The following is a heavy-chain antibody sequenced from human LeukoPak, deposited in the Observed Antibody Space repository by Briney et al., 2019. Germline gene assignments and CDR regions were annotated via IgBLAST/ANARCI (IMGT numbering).Heavy chain of an antibody. CDR2: IWYDGSNK. Sequence: GRSLRLSCAASGFTFRNYGMHWVRQASGKGLEWVAVIWYDGSNKYYADSVKGRFTISRDNSKNTLYLQMNSLRAEDTAVYYCARDGAVALYYFDYWGQGTLVTVSS. J-gene: IGHJ4*02. CDR1: GFTFRNYG. D-gene: IGHD6-19*01. CDR3: ARDGAVALYYFDY. V-gene: IGHV3-33*08.